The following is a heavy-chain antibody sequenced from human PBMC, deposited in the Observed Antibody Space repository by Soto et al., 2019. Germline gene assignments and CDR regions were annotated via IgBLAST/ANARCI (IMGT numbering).Heavy chain of an antibody. J-gene: IGHJ3*02. Sequence: GESLKISCKGSGYSFTSYWISWVRQMPGKGLEWMGRIDPSDSYTNYSPSFQGHVTISADKSISTAYLQWSSLKASDTAMYYCAEGPHYYDSSGDDAFDIWGQGTMVTVSS. V-gene: IGHV5-10-1*01. CDR1: GYSFTSYW. CDR2: IDPSDSYT. D-gene: IGHD3-22*01. CDR3: AEGPHYYDSSGDDAFDI.